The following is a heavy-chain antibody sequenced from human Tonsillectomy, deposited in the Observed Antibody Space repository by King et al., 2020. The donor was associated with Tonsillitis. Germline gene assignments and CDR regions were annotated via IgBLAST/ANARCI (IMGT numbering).Heavy chain of an antibody. Sequence: QLQESGPGLVKPSETLSLTCTVSGGSISSSSYYWGWIRHPPGKGLEWIGRIYYNVCTYSTPSLKSRVTMSVDTSKNQFSLKLSSVTAADTAVYYCGRLWYSGNYGRGWFDPWGQGTLVTVSS. V-gene: IGHV4-39*01. J-gene: IGHJ5*02. CDR1: GGSISSSSYY. D-gene: IGHD1-26*01. CDR2: IYYNVCT. CDR3: GRLWYSGNYGRGWFDP.